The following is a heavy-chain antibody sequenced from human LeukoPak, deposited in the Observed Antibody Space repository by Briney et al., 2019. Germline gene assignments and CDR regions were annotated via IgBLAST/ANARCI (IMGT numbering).Heavy chain of an antibody. CDR3: ARDYGSGTSGAFDI. V-gene: IGHV4-59*12. D-gene: IGHD3-10*01. J-gene: IGHJ3*02. CDR1: GGSISSYY. Sequence: SETLSLTCTVSGGSISSYYCSWVRQPPGKGLEWIGYIYYSGSTNYNPSLKSRVTISVDTSKNQFSLKLSSVTAADTAVYYCARDYGSGTSGAFDIWGQGTMVTVSS. CDR2: IYYSGST.